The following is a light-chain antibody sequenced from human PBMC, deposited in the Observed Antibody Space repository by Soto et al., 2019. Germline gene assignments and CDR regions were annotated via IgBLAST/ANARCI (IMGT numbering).Light chain of an antibody. CDR1: QAIINY. CDR3: QQLFIYPPT. CDR2: GAS. Sequence: IQLTQSPSSLSAPVGDRVTITCRASQAIINYLAWYQQKPGKAPQLLIYGASTLQSGVPSRFSGSGSGTHFTLTVSSLQPEDFATYYCQQLFIYPPTFGPGTKVDI. V-gene: IGKV1-9*01. J-gene: IGKJ3*01.